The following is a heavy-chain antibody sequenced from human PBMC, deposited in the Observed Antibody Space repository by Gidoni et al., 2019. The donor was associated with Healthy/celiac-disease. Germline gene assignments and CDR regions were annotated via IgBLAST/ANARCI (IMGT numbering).Heavy chain of an antibody. CDR1: GFTFSSYA. CDR3: AKDDYALSYFDY. CDR2: ISGSGGST. J-gene: IGHJ4*02. Sequence: VQLLESVGGLVQPGGPLRLFCAASGFTFSSYAMSWVRQAPGKGLEWVSAISGSGGSTYYADSVKGRFTISRDNSKNTLYLQMNSLRAEDTAVYYCAKDDYALSYFDYWGQGTLVTVSS. D-gene: IGHD2-2*01. V-gene: IGHV3-23*01.